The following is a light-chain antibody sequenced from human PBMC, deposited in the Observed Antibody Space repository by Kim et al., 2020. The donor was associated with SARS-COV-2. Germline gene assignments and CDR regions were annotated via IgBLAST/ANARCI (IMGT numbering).Light chain of an antibody. J-gene: IGKJ1*01. V-gene: IGKV1-5*03. CDR2: KTS. CDR3: QQYDDYPWT. Sequence: SASVGDLVTITCRASQNINVWLAWYQQKPGKAPKLLMYKTSYLESGVPSTFSGSGFGTEFTLTITSLQPDDSATYYCQQYDDYPWTFGQGTKLEI. CDR1: QNINVW.